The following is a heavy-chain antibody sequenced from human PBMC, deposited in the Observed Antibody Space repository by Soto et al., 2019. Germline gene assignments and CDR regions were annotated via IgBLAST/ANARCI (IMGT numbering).Heavy chain of an antibody. V-gene: IGHV3-21*01. J-gene: IGHJ4*02. Sequence: GSLRLSCAASGFTFSSYAMSWVRQAPGKGLEWVSSISSSSSYIYYADSAKGRFTISRDNAKNSLYLQMNSLRAEDTAVYYCARDHGIAAAGHWGQGTLVTVSS. CDR3: ARDHGIAAAGH. D-gene: IGHD6-13*01. CDR1: GFTFSSYA. CDR2: ISSSSSYI.